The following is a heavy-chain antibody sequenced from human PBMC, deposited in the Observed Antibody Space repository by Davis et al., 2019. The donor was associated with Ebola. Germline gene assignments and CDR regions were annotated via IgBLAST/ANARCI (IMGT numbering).Heavy chain of an antibody. D-gene: IGHD1-26*01. V-gene: IGHV4-39*07. CDR2: ICYSGST. CDR3: VRGGYWAFDY. Sequence: MPSETLSLTCTVSGGSVTTSTYYWGWIRQPPGKGLEWIGSICYSGSTYYDPSLKSRVTISVDTSKNQFSLQLSSVTAADTAVYYCVRGGYWAFDYWGQGALVTVSS. J-gene: IGHJ4*02. CDR1: GGSVTTSTYY.